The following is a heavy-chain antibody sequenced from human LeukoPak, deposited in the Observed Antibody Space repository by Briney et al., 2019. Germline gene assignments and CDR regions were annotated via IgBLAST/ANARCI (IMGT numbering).Heavy chain of an antibody. CDR2: IKQDGTEK. J-gene: IGHJ4*02. D-gene: IGHD3-22*01. V-gene: IGHV3-7*01. CDR3: ASAKWYYYDTSDYQTPDVRSGFDY. CDR1: GFTFTTCW. Sequence: GESLRLSCAASGFTFTTCWMSWVRQAPGEGRVWVVHIKQDGTEKYYVDSVKGRFTISRDNAKNSLYLQMNSLRAEDTAVYYCASAKWYYYDTSDYQTPDVRSGFDYWGQGTLVTVSS.